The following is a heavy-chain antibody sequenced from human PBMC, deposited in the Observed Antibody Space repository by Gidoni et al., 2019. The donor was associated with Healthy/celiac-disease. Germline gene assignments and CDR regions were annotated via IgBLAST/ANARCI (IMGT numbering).Heavy chain of an antibody. CDR3: ARIEGGYDFPDSRWFDP. CDR1: GGTFSSYA. J-gene: IGHJ5*02. D-gene: IGHD5-12*01. Sequence: QVQLVQSGAEVKKPGSSVKVSCKASGGTFSSYAISWVRQAPGQGLEWMGGIIPIFGTANYAQKFQGRVTITADESTSTAYMELSSLRSEDTAVYYCARIEGGYDFPDSRWFDPWGQGTLVTVSS. V-gene: IGHV1-69*01. CDR2: IIPIFGTA.